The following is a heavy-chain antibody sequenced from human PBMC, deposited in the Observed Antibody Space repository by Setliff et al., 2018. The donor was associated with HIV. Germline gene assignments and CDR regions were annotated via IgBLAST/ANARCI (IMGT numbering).Heavy chain of an antibody. CDR1: GFSFSTYG. Sequence: LRLSCVASGFSFSTYGMHCVRQTPGKGLEWVAFIESDGSNKYYGDSVKGRFTISRDNFKNTQYLQMNNLRAEDTAVYYCVKGRSGSYHWWGQGTLVTVSS. CDR2: IESDGSNK. CDR3: VKGRSGSYHW. V-gene: IGHV3-30*02. D-gene: IGHD1-26*01. J-gene: IGHJ4*02.